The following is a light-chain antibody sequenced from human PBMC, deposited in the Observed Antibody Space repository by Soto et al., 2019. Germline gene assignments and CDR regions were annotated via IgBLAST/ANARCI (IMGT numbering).Light chain of an antibody. J-gene: IGKJ1*01. CDR1: QVISSY. V-gene: IGKV1-39*01. Sequence: QMTQSPSSLSASVGDRVTLGCGTSQVISSYLHWYQQKPGKAPQLLIYAASNLQSGVPSRFSGSGSGTDFTLTINSLQPEDSATYYCQQSHSPPVTFGQGTKVDI. CDR3: QQSHSPPVT. CDR2: AAS.